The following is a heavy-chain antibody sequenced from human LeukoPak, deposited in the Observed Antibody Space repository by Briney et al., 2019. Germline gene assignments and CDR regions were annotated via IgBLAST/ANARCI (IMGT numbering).Heavy chain of an antibody. CDR1: GFTFSDYY. V-gene: IGHV3-11*01. J-gene: IGHJ6*02. CDR3: ARSIVVVTALNYYYYGMDV. CDR2: ISSSGSTI. Sequence: GGSLRLSCAASGFTFSDYYMSWIRQAPGKGLEWVSYISSSGSTIYYADSVKGRFTISRDNAKNSLYLQMNSLRAEDTAVYYCARSIVVVTALNYYYYGMDVWGQGTTVTVSS. D-gene: IGHD2-21*02.